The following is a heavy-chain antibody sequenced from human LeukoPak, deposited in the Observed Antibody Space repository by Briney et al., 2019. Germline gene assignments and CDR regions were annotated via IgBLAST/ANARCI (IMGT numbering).Heavy chain of an antibody. J-gene: IGHJ4*02. V-gene: IGHV3-23*01. CDR3: ARDAREIVAIDY. Sequence: GSLRLSCAASGFTFSSYAMSWVRQAPGKGLEWVSDVSGSGGSTYYADSVKGRFTISRDNSKNTLYLQMNSLRAEDTAVYYCARDAREIVAIDYWGQGTLVTVSS. D-gene: IGHD5-12*01. CDR1: GFTFSSYA. CDR2: VSGSGGST.